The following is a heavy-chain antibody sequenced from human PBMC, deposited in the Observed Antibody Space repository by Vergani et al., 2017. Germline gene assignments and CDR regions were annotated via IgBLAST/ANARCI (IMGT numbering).Heavy chain of an antibody. CDR1: GYTFTSYA. CDR3: ARGPAPGAHASPVDY. D-gene: IGHD4-17*01. V-gene: IGHV1-3*01. J-gene: IGHJ4*02. CDR2: INAGNGNT. Sequence: QVQLVQSGAEVKKPGASVKVSCKASGYTFTSYAMHWVRQAPGQRLEWMGWINAGNGNTKYSQKFPGRVTITRDTSASTAYMELSSLRSEDTAVYYCARGPAPGAHASPVDYWGQGTLVTVSS.